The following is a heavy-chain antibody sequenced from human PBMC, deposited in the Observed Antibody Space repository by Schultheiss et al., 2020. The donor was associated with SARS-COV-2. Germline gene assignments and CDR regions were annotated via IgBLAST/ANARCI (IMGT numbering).Heavy chain of an antibody. CDR1: GFTFSSYA. J-gene: IGHJ6*02. Sequence: GGSLRLSCAASGFTFSSYAMHWVRQAPGKGLEWVAVISYDGINKYYADSVKGRFTISRDNSKNTLYLQMNSLRAEDTAVYYCTTDQDSSLYYYGMDVWGQGTTVTVSS. CDR3: TTDQDSSLYYYGMDV. D-gene: IGHD6-6*01. V-gene: IGHV3-30-3*01. CDR2: ISYDGINK.